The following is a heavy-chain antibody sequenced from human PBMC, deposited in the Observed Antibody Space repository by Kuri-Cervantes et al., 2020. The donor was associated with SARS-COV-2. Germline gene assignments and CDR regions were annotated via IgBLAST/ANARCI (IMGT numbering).Heavy chain of an antibody. Sequence: GGSLRLSCAACGFTFSSYDMHWVRQATGKGLEWVSAIGTAGDTYYPGSVKGQFTISRENAKNSLYLQMNSLRAGDTAVYYCAKDYSVLRFLGGRGGFDYWGQGTPVTVSS. CDR1: GFTFSSYD. J-gene: IGHJ4*02. CDR3: AKDYSVLRFLGGRGGFDY. V-gene: IGHV3-13*03. D-gene: IGHD3-3*01. CDR2: IGTAGDT.